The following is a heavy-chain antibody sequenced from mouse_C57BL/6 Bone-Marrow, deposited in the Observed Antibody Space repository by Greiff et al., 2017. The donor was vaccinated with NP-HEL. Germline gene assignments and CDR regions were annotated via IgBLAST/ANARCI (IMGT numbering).Heavy chain of an antibody. CDR3: ARRGYYGSSYRYYAMDY. CDR1: GYTFTNYW. V-gene: IGHV1-63*01. J-gene: IGHJ4*01. CDR2: IYPGGGYT. Sequence: VQRVESGAELVRPGTSVKMSCKASGYTFTNYWIGWAKQRPGHGLEWIGDIYPGGGYTNYNEKFKGKATLTADKSSSTAYMQFSSLTSEDSAIYYCARRGYYGSSYRYYAMDYWGQGTSVTVSS. D-gene: IGHD1-1*01.